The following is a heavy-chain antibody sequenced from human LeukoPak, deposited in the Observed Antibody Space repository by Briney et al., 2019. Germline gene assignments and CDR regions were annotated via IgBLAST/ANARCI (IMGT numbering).Heavy chain of an antibody. V-gene: IGHV7-4-1*04. D-gene: IGHD3/OR15-3a*01. CDR3: ARDGPWSPNYFDY. Sequence: ASVKVSCTASGYTFTSYAMNWVRQAPGQGLEWMGWINTNTGNPTYAQGFTGRFVFSLDTSVSMAYLQISSLKAEDTAVYYCARDGPWSPNYFDYWGQGTLVTVSS. CDR2: INTNTGNP. J-gene: IGHJ4*02. CDR1: GYTFTSYA.